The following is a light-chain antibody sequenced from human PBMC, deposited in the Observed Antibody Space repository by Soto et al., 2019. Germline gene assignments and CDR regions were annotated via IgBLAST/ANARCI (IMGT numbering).Light chain of an antibody. CDR1: HSVSSN. CDR2: GAS. V-gene: IGKV3-20*01. Sequence: EIVLTQSPGTLSLSPGERATLSCRASHSVSSNLAWYQQKPGQAPRLLIYGASSGATGIPDRFSGSGSGTDFTLTISRLEPEAFAVYYCQQYGTSPRTFGQGTKLEIK. J-gene: IGKJ2*02. CDR3: QQYGTSPRT.